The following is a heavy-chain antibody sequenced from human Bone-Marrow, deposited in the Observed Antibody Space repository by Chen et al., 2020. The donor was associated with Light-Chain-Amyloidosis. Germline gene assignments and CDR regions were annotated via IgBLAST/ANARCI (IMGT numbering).Heavy chain of an antibody. J-gene: IGHJ6*03. Sequence: EVQLLESGGGLVQPGGSLRLSCAASGFTFSSYAMSWVRQAPGKGLEWVSAISCRGGSTYYADSVKGRFTISRDNSKNTLYLQMNSLRAEDTAVYYCAKVPPTVTTVIYYYMDVWGKGTTVTVSS. CDR3: AKVPPTVTTVIYYYMDV. D-gene: IGHD4-17*01. CDR1: GFTFSSYA. V-gene: IGHV3-23*01. CDR2: ISCRGGST.